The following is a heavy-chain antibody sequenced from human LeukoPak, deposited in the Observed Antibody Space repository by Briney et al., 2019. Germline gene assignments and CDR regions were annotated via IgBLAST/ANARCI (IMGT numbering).Heavy chain of an antibody. CDR1: GFTFDDYT. J-gene: IGHJ4*02. CDR2: INWVGLST. V-gene: IGHV3-43*01. CDR3: ALSSSGWYGTIDY. D-gene: IGHD6-19*01. Sequence: GGSLRLSCAASGFTFDDYTMLWVRQAPGKGLEWLSLINWVGLSTYYTDSVKGRFTISRDNSKNSLYLQMNSLRTEYTALYYCALSSSGWYGTIDYWGQGTLVTVSS.